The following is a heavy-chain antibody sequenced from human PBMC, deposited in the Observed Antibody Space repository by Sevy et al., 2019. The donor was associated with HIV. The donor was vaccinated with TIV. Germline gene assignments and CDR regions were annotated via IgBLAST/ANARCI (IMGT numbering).Heavy chain of an antibody. CDR2: ISYDGSNK. CDR3: ARDRGYCSSTSCSTAYFFDY. D-gene: IGHD2-2*01. CDR1: GFTFSSYA. Sequence: GGSLRLSCAASGFTFSSYAMHWVRQAPGKGLEWVAVISYDGSNKYYADSVKGRFTISRDNSKNTLNLQMNSLRAEDTAVYYCARDRGYCSSTSCSTAYFFDYWGQGTLVTVSS. V-gene: IGHV3-30-3*01. J-gene: IGHJ4*02.